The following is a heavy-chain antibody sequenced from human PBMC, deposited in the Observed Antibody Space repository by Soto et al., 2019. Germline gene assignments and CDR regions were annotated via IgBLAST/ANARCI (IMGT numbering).Heavy chain of an antibody. D-gene: IGHD3-3*02. CDR1: GGSISGLY. CDR3: ARGRAIYGEWDYFDT. V-gene: IGHV4-59*11. CDR2: VSDNGKT. Sequence: QVQLQESGPRQVKPSETLSLICTVSGGSISGLYWTWIRQSPGRGLHWLGFVSDNGKTNSDASLKGRLAISLDTSKNQISLRLTSVTAADTALYYCARGRAIYGEWDYFDTWGQGAQVTVSS. J-gene: IGHJ4*02.